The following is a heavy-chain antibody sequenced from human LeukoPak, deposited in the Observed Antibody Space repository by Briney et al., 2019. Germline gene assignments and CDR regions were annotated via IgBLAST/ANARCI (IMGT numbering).Heavy chain of an antibody. J-gene: IGHJ6*02. V-gene: IGHV3-23*01. D-gene: IGHD2-2*02. CDR1: GFTFSSYA. CDR2: ISGSGGST. CDR3: AKVSGRYPQYYYGMDV. Sequence: PGGSLRLSCAASGFTFSSYAMSWVRQAPGKGLEWVSAISGSGGSTYYADSVKGRFTISRDNSKNTLYLQMNSLRAEDTAVYYCAKVSGRYPQYYYGMDVWGQGTTVTVSS.